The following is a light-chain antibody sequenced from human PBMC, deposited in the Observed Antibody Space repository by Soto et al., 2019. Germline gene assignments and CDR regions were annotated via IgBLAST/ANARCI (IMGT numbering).Light chain of an antibody. J-gene: IGKJ4*01. CDR1: QDISNY. CDR3: QQYDNLPLT. V-gene: IGKV1-33*01. Sequence: DIQMTQSPSSLSASVGDRVTITCQASQDISNYLNWYQQKPGKAPKLLTYDASNLETGVPSRFSGSGSGTDFTFTISSLQPEDIATYYCQQYDNLPLTFGGGTKVDI. CDR2: DAS.